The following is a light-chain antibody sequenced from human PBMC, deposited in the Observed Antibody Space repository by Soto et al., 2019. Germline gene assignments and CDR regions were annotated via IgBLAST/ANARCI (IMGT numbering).Light chain of an antibody. CDR3: QQRSNWPLT. CDR2: DAS. Sequence: IVFTQSPATLSLSPGERATLSCRASQSVSSYLAWYQQKPGQAPRLLIYDASNRATGIPARFSGSGSGTDFTLTISSLEPEDFAVYYCQQRSNWPLTLGGGTKVDSK. V-gene: IGKV3-11*01. CDR1: QSVSSY. J-gene: IGKJ4*01.